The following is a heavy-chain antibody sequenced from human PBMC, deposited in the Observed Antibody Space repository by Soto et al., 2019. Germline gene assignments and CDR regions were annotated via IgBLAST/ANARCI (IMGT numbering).Heavy chain of an antibody. Sequence: GGSLRLSCAASGFTFSSYGMHWVRKAPGKGLEWVAVISYDGSNKYYADSVKGRFTISRDNSKNTLYLQMNSLRAEDTAVYYCAKSLPDGQWLVQPPQYYYYYGMDVWGQGTTVTVSS. CDR3: AKSLPDGQWLVQPPQYYYYYGMDV. CDR1: GFTFSSYG. CDR2: ISYDGSNK. D-gene: IGHD6-19*01. V-gene: IGHV3-30*18. J-gene: IGHJ6*02.